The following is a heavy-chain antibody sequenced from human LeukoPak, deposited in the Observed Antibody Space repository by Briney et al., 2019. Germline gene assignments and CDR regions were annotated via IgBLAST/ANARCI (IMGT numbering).Heavy chain of an antibody. V-gene: IGHV5-51*01. Sequence: GESLKISCKGSGYSFTSYWIGWVRQMPGKGLEWMGIIYPGDSDTRYSPSFQGQVTISADKSISTAYLQWSSLKASDTAKYYCARRVFYYDSKDAFDIWGQGTMVTVSS. CDR1: GYSFTSYW. CDR3: ARRVFYYDSKDAFDI. D-gene: IGHD3-22*01. CDR2: IYPGDSDT. J-gene: IGHJ3*02.